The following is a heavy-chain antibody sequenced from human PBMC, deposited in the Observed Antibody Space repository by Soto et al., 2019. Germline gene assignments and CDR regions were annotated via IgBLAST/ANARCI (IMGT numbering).Heavy chain of an antibody. CDR3: ARSVVNSYGSYYYYYGMDV. CDR1: GDSVSSNSAA. D-gene: IGHD5-18*01. V-gene: IGHV6-1*01. J-gene: IGHJ6*02. CDR2: TYYRYKWYN. Sequence: QVQLQQSGPGLVKPSQTLSLTCAISGDSVSSNSAAWNWIRQSPSRGLEWLGRTYYRYKWYNDYAVSVKSRITINPDTSKNQFSLQLNSVTPEDTAVYYCARSVVNSYGSYYYYYGMDVWGQGTTVTVSS.